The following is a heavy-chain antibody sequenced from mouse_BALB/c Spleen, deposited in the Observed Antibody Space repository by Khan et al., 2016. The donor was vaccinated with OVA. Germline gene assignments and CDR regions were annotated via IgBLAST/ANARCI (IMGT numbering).Heavy chain of an antibody. J-gene: IGHJ2*01. D-gene: IGHD3-3*01. CDR2: IYPGGGYT. CDR1: GYTFTNYW. Sequence: QVQLKQSGAELVRPGTSVKMSCKAAGYTFTNYWIGWVKQRPGHGLEWVGDIYPGGGYTNYNEKFKGQATLTVDTSSSTAYMQLSSLTSEDSAFYDRARRGAARATWDYLDYWGQGTTLTVSS. CDR3: ARRGAARATWDYLDY. V-gene: IGHV1-63*02.